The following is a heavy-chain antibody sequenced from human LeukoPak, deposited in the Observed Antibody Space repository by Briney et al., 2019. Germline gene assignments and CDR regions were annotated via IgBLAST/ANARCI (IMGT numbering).Heavy chain of an antibody. J-gene: IGHJ4*02. D-gene: IGHD3-9*01. CDR3: AREQGVRRYFDWLLSGPDSFDY. CDR1: GYTFTSYG. CDR2: ISAYNGNT. Sequence: ASVKVSCKASGYTFTSYGISWVRQAPGQGLEWMGWISAYNGNTNYAQKLQGRVTMTTDTSTSTAYMELRSLRSDDTAVYYCAREQGVRRYFDWLLSGPDSFDYWSQGTLVTVSS. V-gene: IGHV1-18*01.